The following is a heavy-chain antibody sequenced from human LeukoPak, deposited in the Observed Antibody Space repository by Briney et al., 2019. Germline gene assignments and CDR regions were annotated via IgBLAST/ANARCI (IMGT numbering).Heavy chain of an antibody. CDR2: IYYSGST. D-gene: IGHD3-3*01. V-gene: IGHV4-39*01. CDR1: GGSISSSRYY. Sequence: PSETLSLTCTVSGGSISSSRYYWGWIRQPPGKGLEWIGSIYYSGSTYYNPSLKSRVTISVDTSKNQFSLKLSSVTAADTAVYYCARRKTLHQTYYDFWSGYFGRFDPWGQGTLVTVSS. CDR3: ARRKTLHQTYYDFWSGYFGRFDP. J-gene: IGHJ5*02.